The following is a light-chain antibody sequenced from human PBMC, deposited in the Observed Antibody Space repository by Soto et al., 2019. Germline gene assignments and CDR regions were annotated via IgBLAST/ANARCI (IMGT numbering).Light chain of an antibody. Sequence: EIVMTQSPATLSVSPGERATLSCRASQSVSSNLAWYQQKPGQAPRLLIYAASTRATGIPDRFSGSGSGTEFTLAISSLQSDDFAVYHCQQYNSWPRAFGQGTKVEIK. V-gene: IGKV3D-15*01. CDR2: AAS. CDR3: QQYNSWPRA. CDR1: QSVSSN. J-gene: IGKJ1*01.